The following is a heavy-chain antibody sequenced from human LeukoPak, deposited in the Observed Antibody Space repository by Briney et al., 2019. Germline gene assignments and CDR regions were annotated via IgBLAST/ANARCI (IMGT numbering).Heavy chain of an antibody. Sequence: SETLSLTCTVSGYSISSGYYWGWIRQPPGKGLEWIGSIYHSVSTYYNPSLKSRVTISVDTSKDQFSLKLSSVTAADTAVYYCARASLSLVGVTGYFDYWGQGTLVTVSS. D-gene: IGHD1-26*01. CDR3: ARASLSLVGVTGYFDY. J-gene: IGHJ4*02. CDR1: GYSISSGYY. V-gene: IGHV4-38-2*02. CDR2: IYHSVST.